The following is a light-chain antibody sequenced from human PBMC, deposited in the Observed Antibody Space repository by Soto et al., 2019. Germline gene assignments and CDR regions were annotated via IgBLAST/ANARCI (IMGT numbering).Light chain of an antibody. V-gene: IGKV1-39*01. CDR2: AAS. CDR1: QSISSY. Sequence: DIQMTQSPSSLSASVGDRVTITCRASQSISSYLNWYPQKPGKAPKLLIYAASSLPSGVPSSFSGSGSGTDCALTLSSLQHEYFATYYWQQSYRTPHTLGQGTKLEI. CDR3: QQSYRTPHT. J-gene: IGKJ2*01.